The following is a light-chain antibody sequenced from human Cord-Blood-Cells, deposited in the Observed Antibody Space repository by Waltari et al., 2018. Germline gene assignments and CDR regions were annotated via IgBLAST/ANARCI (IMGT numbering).Light chain of an antibody. CDR3: CSYAGSSTVV. Sequence: QSALTQPASVSGSPGQSITISCTGTSSAVGSYNLVTWYHQHPDKAPKLMIYEDSKRPSGVSNRFSGSKSGNTASLTISGLQAEDEADYYCCSYAGSSTVVFGGGTKLTVL. CDR2: EDS. V-gene: IGLV2-23*01. J-gene: IGLJ2*01. CDR1: SSAVGSYNL.